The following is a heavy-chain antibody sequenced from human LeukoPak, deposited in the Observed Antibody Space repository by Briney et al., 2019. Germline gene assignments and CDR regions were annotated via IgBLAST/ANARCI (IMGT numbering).Heavy chain of an antibody. V-gene: IGHV3-9*01. CDR2: ISWNSGSI. CDR3: AKGLWELRPPFDY. CDR1: GFTFDDYA. J-gene: IGHJ4*02. Sequence: GGSLRLSCAASGFTFDDYAMHWVRLAPGKGLEWVSGISWNSGSIGYADSVKGRFTISRDNAKNSLYLQMNSLRAEDTALYYCAKGLWELRPPFDYWGQGTLVTVSS. D-gene: IGHD1-26*01.